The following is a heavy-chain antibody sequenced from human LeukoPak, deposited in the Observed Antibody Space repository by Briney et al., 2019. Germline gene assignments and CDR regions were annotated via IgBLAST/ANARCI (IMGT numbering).Heavy chain of an antibody. CDR3: ARDLQKYKGWYPHFDY. D-gene: IGHD6-19*01. CDR2: SYYRSKWYN. Sequence: SHTLSLTCAISGDSVSSNSAAWNWIRQSPSRGLEWLGRSYYRSKWYNDYAVSVKSRITINPDTSKNQFSLQLNSVTPEDTAVYYCARDLQKYKGWYPHFDYWGQGTLVTVPS. V-gene: IGHV6-1*01. J-gene: IGHJ4*02. CDR1: GDSVSSNSAA.